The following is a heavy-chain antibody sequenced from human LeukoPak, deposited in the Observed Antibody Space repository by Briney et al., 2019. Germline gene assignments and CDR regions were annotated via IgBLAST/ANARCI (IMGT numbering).Heavy chain of an antibody. V-gene: IGHV1-2*02. CDR1: GYTFTGYY. J-gene: IGHJ5*02. CDR2: INPNSGGT. D-gene: IGHD3-10*01. CDR3: AREEEEESVNWFDP. Sequence: GASVKVSCKASGYTFTGYYMHWVRQAPGQGLEWMGWINPNSGGTNYAQKFQGRVTMTRDTSISTAYMELSRLRSDDTAVYYCAREEEEESVNWFDPWGQGTLVTVSS.